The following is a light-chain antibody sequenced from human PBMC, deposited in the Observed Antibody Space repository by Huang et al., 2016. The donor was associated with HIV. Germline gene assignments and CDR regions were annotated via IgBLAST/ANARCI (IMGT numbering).Light chain of an antibody. CDR3: QQSYITPPFT. Sequence: DIQMTQSPSSLSASVGDRVTITCRASQSISSHLNWYPQKPDKAPKLLIHTASSLQSGVPSRFSGSGSGTDFTLTISGLQPEDFGTYFCQQSYITPPFTFGPGTKVDIK. J-gene: IGKJ3*01. V-gene: IGKV1-39*01. CDR2: TAS. CDR1: QSISSH.